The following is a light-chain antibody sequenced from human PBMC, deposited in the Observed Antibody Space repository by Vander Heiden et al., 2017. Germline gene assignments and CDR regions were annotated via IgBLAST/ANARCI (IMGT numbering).Light chain of an antibody. CDR1: QSVSSN. V-gene: IGKV3-15*01. J-gene: IGKJ2*01. CDR2: GAS. CDR3: QQNKNWPPGV. Sequence: EIVMTQSPATLSVSPGERATLSCRASQSVSSNLAWYQQKPGQAPRLLIYGASTRATGIPARFSGSGSGTKFTLTISRLESEGFAVFYCQQNKNWPPGVFGQGTKLEIK.